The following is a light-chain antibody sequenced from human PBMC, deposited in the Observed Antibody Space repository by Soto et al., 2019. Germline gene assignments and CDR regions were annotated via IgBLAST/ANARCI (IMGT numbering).Light chain of an antibody. CDR2: GAS. Sequence: EIVMTQSPATLSVSPGERATLCCRASQSVTSNLAWYQQKPGQAPRLLIYGASTRATGIPARFSGSGSGTEFTLTISSLQSEDFAVYYCQQYNNWPPTFGQGTRLEIK. J-gene: IGKJ5*01. CDR3: QQYNNWPPT. V-gene: IGKV3-15*01. CDR1: QSVTSN.